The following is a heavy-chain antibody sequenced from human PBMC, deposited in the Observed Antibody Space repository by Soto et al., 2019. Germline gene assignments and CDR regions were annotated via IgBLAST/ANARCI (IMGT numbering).Heavy chain of an antibody. D-gene: IGHD4-17*01. CDR3: ARGLVTTDYYYYGMDV. V-gene: IGHV4-30-4*01. Sequence: PSETLSLTCTVSGGSISSGDYYWSWIRQPPGKGLEWIGYIYYSGSTYYNPSLKSRVTISVDTSKNQFSLKLSSVTAADTAVYYCARGLVTTDYYYYGMDVWGQGTTVTVSS. CDR2: IYYSGST. J-gene: IGHJ6*02. CDR1: GGSISSGDYY.